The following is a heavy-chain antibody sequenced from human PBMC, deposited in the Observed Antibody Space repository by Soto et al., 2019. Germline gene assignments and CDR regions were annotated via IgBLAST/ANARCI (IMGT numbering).Heavy chain of an antibody. V-gene: IGHV1-18*01. CDR3: ARGGYYYDSSGYYSDY. CDR2: ISGYNGET. J-gene: IGHJ4*02. Sequence: ASVKVSCKASGYTFTGYGIGWVRQAPGQGLERMGWISGYNGETNYAQNLQGRVTMTTDTSTSTAYMELRSLISDDSAVYYCARGGYYYDSSGYYSDYWGQGTLVTVSS. D-gene: IGHD3-22*01. CDR1: GYTFTGYG.